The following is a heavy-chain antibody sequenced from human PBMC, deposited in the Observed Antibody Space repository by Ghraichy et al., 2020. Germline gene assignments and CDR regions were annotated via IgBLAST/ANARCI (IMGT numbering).Heavy chain of an antibody. CDR3: ARSSYYDILTGYSTHDAFDI. CDR1: GGSISSYY. J-gene: IGHJ3*02. Sequence: SETLSLTCTVSGGSISSYYWSWIRQPPGKGLEWIGYIYYSGSTNYNPSLKSRVTISVDTSKNQFSLKLSSVTAADTAVYYCARSSYYDILTGYSTHDAFDIWGQGTMVTVSS. V-gene: IGHV4-59*08. D-gene: IGHD3-9*01. CDR2: IYYSGST.